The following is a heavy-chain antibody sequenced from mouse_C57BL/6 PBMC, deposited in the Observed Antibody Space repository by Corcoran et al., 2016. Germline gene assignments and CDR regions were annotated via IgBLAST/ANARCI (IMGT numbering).Heavy chain of an antibody. D-gene: IGHD2-12*01. CDR1: GYTFTDYY. CDR3: ARKGPLRRGYAMDY. CDR2: INPNNGGT. V-gene: IGHV1-26*01. J-gene: IGHJ4*01. Sequence: EVQLQQSGPELVKPGASVKISCKASGYTFTDYYMNWVKQSHGKSLEWIGDINPNNGGTSYNQKFKGKATLTVDKSSSTAYMELRSLTSEDSAVYYCARKGPLRRGYAMDYWGQGTSVTVSS.